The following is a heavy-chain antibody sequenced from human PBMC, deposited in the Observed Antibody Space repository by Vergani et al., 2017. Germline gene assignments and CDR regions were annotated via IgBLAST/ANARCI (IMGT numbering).Heavy chain of an antibody. CDR2: IIPILGIA. CDR1: GGTFSSYT. D-gene: IGHD3-3*01. J-gene: IGHJ4*02. Sequence: QVQLVQSGAEVKKPGSSVKVSCKASGGTFSSYTISWVRQAPGQGLEWMGRIIPILGIANYAQKFQGRVTITADKSTSTAYMELSSLRSEDTAVYYCATPTMFGVVIDDYWGQGTLVTVSS. V-gene: IGHV1-69*02. CDR3: ATPTMFGVVIDDY.